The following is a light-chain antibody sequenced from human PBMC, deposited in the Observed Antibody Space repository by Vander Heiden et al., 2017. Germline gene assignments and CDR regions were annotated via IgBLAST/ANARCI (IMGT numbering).Light chain of an antibody. Sequence: DIVMTQSPDSFAAPLGEKATINCKSSQSVLYDSNNKNYLAWYQQKPGQPPKVLIYWSSTRESGVPDRFSGSGSGTDFTLTISSLRAEDAAVYYCQQYYGTPFTFGPGTKVDIK. CDR1: QSVLYDSNNKNY. CDR2: WSS. CDR3: QQYYGTPFT. J-gene: IGKJ3*01. V-gene: IGKV4-1*01.